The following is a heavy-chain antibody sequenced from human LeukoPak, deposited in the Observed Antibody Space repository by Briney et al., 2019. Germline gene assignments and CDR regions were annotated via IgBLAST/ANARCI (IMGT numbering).Heavy chain of an antibody. CDR1: GSTFDDYA. J-gene: IGHJ6*02. Sequence: GGSLRLSCAASGSTFDDYAMHWVRQAPGKGLEWVSGISWNSGSIGYADSVKGRFTISRDNAKNSLYLQMNSLRAEDTALYYCAKDMGYGSGSYHYYYYYGMDVWGQGTTVTVSS. CDR3: AKDMGYGSGSYHYYYYYGMDV. CDR2: ISWNSGSI. V-gene: IGHV3-9*01. D-gene: IGHD3-10*01.